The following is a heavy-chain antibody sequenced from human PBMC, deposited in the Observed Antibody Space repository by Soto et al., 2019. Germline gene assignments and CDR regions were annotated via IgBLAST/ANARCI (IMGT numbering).Heavy chain of an antibody. Sequence: QVQLVESGGGLVKPGGSLRLSCAASGFTFSDYYMSWIRQAPGKGLERVSYISSSSSYTNYADSVKGRFTISRDNAKNSLYLQMNSLRAEDTAVYYCARDGYSYGYRGYGMDVWGQGTTVTVSS. CDR2: ISSSSSYT. CDR1: GFTFSDYY. J-gene: IGHJ6*02. D-gene: IGHD5-18*01. CDR3: ARDGYSYGYRGYGMDV. V-gene: IGHV3-11*06.